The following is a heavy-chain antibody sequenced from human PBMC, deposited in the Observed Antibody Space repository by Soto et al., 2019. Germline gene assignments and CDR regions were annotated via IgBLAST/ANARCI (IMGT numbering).Heavy chain of an antibody. CDR1: GYTFTSYD. CDR2: MNPNSGNT. J-gene: IGHJ6*02. D-gene: IGHD3-10*01. V-gene: IGHV1-8*01. CDR3: ARGVTMVRGAHYYYYGMDV. Sequence: QVRLVQSGAEVKKPGASVKVSCKASGYTFTSYDINWVRQATGQGLEWMGWMNPNSGNTGDAQKFQGRVTMTRNTSISTAYMELSSLRSEDTAVYYCARGVTMVRGAHYYYYGMDVWGQGTTVTVSS.